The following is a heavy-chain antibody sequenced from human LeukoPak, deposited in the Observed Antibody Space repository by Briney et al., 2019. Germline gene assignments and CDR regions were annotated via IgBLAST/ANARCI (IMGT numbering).Heavy chain of an antibody. CDR3: ASGGATSFDY. CDR2: ISFSNTTI. J-gene: IGHJ4*02. D-gene: IGHD1-26*01. Sequence: GGSLRLSCAASGFTFSNSSVNWVRQSPGKGLEWISYISFSNTTIYYADSVKGRFTISRDKAKDSLYLQMNSLRAEDTAVYYCASGGATSFDYWGQGTLVTVSS. V-gene: IGHV3-48*01. CDR1: GFTFSNSS.